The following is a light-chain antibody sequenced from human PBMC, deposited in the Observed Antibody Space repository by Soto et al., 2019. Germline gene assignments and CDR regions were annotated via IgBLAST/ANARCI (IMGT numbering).Light chain of an antibody. J-gene: IGKJ1*01. V-gene: IGKV1-5*03. Sequence: DIQMTQSPSTLSASVGDRVTITCRASQSISSWLAWYQQKPGKAPKLLIYKAPSLESGVPSRFSGSGSGTEFTLTISSLQPDDFATYYCKQYNSLRTFGQGTKVEIK. CDR3: KQYNSLRT. CDR1: QSISSW. CDR2: KAP.